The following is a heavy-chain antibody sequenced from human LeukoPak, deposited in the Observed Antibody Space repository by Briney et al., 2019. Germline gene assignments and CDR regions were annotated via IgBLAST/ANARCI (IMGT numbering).Heavy chain of an antibody. D-gene: IGHD4-17*01. Sequence: GASVKVSCKASGGTFSSYAISWVRQAPGQGLEWMGRIIPILGIANYAQKFQGRVTITADKSTSTAYMELSSLRSEDTAVYYCASDGDYGSYYFDYWGQGTLVTVSS. J-gene: IGHJ4*02. CDR3: ASDGDYGSYYFDY. CDR2: IIPILGIA. V-gene: IGHV1-69*04. CDR1: GGTFSSYA.